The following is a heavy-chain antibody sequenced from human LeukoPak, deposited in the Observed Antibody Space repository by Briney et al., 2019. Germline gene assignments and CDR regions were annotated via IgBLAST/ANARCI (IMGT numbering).Heavy chain of an antibody. CDR2: IWYDGSNK. D-gene: IGHD6-19*01. CDR3: ARGRGSGWYGQRQTLWDSPSYRRFDY. J-gene: IGHJ4*02. CDR1: GFTFSSYG. Sequence: GGSLRLSCAASGFTFSSYGMHWVRQAPGKGLEWVAVIWYDGSNKYYADSVKGRFTISRDNSKNTLYLQMNSLRAEDTAVYYCARGRGSGWYGQRQTLWDSPSYRRFDYWGQGTLVTVSS. V-gene: IGHV3-33*01.